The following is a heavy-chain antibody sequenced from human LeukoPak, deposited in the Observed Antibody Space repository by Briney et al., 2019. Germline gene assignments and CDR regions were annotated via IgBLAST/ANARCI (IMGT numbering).Heavy chain of an antibody. CDR1: GGSISSGGYY. D-gene: IGHD6-13*01. Sequence: SETLSLTCTVSGGSISSGGYYWSWIRQHPGKGLEWIGYIYYSGSTYYNPSLKSRVTISVDTSKNQFSLKLSSVTAADTAVYYCARARQQLVSIDYWGQGTLSPSPQ. J-gene: IGHJ4*02. V-gene: IGHV4-31*03. CDR2: IYYSGST. CDR3: ARARQQLVSIDY.